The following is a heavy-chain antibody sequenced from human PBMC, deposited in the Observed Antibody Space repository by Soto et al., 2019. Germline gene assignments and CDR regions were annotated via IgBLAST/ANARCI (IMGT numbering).Heavy chain of an antibody. J-gene: IGHJ5*02. CDR3: ARQAMSSGWYWQIDP. CDR2: IYYSGST. CDR1: GGSISSSSYY. V-gene: IGHV4-39*01. D-gene: IGHD6-19*01. Sequence: SETLSLTCTVSGGSISSSSYYWGWIRQPPGKGLEWIGSIYYSGSTHYNPSLKSRVTISVDTSKNQFPLKLSSVTAADTAVYYCARQAMSSGWYWQIDPWGQGTLVTVSS.